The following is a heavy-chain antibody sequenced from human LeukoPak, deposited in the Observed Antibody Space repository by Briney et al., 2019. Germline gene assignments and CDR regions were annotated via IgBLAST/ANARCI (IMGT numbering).Heavy chain of an antibody. CDR3: ARVRDVDITMVALDY. CDR1: GFTFSNYW. V-gene: IGHV3-7*01. J-gene: IGHJ4*02. Sequence: GGSLRLSCAASGFTFSNYWMSWVRQAPGKGLEWVANIKQDGSEKNYVDSVKGRFTISRDNAKNSLYLQMNSLRAEDTAVYYCARVRDVDITMVALDYWGQGTLVTVSS. CDR2: IKQDGSEK. D-gene: IGHD5-18*01.